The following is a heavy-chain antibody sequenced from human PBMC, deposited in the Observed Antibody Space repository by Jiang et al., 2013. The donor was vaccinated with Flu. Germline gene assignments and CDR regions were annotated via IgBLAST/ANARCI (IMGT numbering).Heavy chain of an antibody. J-gene: IGHJ5*02. CDR2: INTNTGNP. V-gene: IGHV7-4-1*02. CDR1: GYTFTSYA. D-gene: IGHD3-3*01. CDR3: ARDGPPRRFLEGNWFDP. Sequence: SVKVSCKASGYTFTSYAMNWVRQAPGQGLEWMGWINTNTGNPTYAQGFTGRFVFSLDTSVSTAYLQISSLKAEDTAVYYCARDGPPRRFLEGNWFDPWGQGTLVTVSS.